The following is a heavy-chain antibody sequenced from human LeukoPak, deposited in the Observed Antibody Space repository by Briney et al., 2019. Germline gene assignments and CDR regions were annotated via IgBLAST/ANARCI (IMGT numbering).Heavy chain of an antibody. J-gene: IGHJ4*02. D-gene: IGHD5-18*01. V-gene: IGHV4-39*01. CDR3: ARPDRGYSYGPPFDY. CDR1: GGSISSSRYY. CDR2: IYYSGST. Sequence: SETLSLTCTVSGGSISSSRYYWGWIRQPPGKGLEWIGSIYYSGSTYYNPSLKSRVTISVDTSKNQFSLKLSSVTAADTAVYYCARPDRGYSYGPPFDYWGQGTLVTVSS.